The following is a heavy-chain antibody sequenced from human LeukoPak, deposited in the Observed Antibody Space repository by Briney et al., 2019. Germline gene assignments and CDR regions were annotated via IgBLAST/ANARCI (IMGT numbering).Heavy chain of an antibody. V-gene: IGHV3-74*01. CDR2: INSDMSST. CDR1: GFTLSSDC. CDR3: ARVGYCSSTSCLGDY. Sequence: GGSLRLSCAASGFTLSSDCTHWVRQAPRKRLVWVSRINSDMSSTSYAASVKCRFAISRDNAKTTLYLQMNSLRAEDTAVYYCARVGYCSSTSCLGDYWGQGTLVTVSS. J-gene: IGHJ4*02. D-gene: IGHD2-2*01.